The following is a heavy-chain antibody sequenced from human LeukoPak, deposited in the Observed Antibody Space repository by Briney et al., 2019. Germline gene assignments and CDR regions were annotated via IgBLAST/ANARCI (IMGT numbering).Heavy chain of an antibody. D-gene: IGHD3-22*01. CDR1: GYTFTGYY. V-gene: IGHV1-2*02. J-gene: IGHJ3*02. CDR2: INPNSGGT. Sequence: ASVKVSCKASGYTFTGYYMHWVRQAPGQGLEWMGWINPNSGGTNYAQNFQGRVTMTRDTSIGSAYIEVTSLRSDDTAVYFCARATYYYDSSGPDAFDIWGQGTMVTVSS. CDR3: ARATYYYDSSGPDAFDI.